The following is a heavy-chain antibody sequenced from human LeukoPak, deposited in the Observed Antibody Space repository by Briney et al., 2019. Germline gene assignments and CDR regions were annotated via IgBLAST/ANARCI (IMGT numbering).Heavy chain of an antibody. V-gene: IGHV1-8*02. CDR1: GYTFTGYY. D-gene: IGHD6-19*01. Sequence: ASVKVSCKASGYTFTGYYMHWVRQAPGQGLEWMGWMNPNSGNTGYAQKFQGRVTMTRNTSISTAYMELSSLRSEDTAVYYCASRGPGSGAFDIWGQGTMVTVSS. J-gene: IGHJ3*02. CDR2: MNPNSGNT. CDR3: ASRGPGSGAFDI.